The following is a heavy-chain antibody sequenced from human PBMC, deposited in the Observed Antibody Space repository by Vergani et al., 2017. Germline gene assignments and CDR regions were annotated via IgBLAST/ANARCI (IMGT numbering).Heavy chain of an antibody. CDR1: FDSIRTLY. CDR3: ASPSSDEXLSTNTHYYYGMDV. D-gene: IGHD3-16*02. V-gene: IGHV4-59*11. CDR2: IHYSENT. Sequence: QVQLQESGPGLVKSSETLTLTCSVSFDSIRTLYCNWICQPPGKGLEWIGSIHYSENTNYNPSLKTRVTISVDTSKNQFSLTLTSVTAADTAVYYCASPSSDEXLSTNTHYYYGMDVWGQGTTVTVSS. J-gene: IGHJ6*02.